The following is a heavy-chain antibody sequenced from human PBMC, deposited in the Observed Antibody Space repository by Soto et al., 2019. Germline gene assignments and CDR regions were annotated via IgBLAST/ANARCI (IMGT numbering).Heavy chain of an antibody. CDR1: VGSISSYY. CDR2: IYYSGST. Sequence: SETLSLTCTFSVGSISSYYWSCIRQPPGKGLEWIGYIYYSGSTNYNPSLKSRVTISVDTSKNQFSLKLSSVTAADTAVYYCARRTGTTFEVWFEPWGQGTLVSVSS. V-gene: IGHV4-59*01. J-gene: IGHJ5*02. D-gene: IGHD1-7*01. CDR3: ARRTGTTFEVWFEP.